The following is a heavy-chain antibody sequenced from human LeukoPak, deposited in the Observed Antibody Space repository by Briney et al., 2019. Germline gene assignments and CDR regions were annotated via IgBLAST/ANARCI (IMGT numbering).Heavy chain of an antibody. CDR1: AGSFSGYY. J-gene: IGHJ4*02. D-gene: IGHD4-17*01. CDR2: INHSGST. Sequence: KPSETLSLTCAVYAGSFSGYYWSWIRQPPGKGLEWNGEINHSGSTNYNPSLKSRVTISVDTSKNQFSLKLSSVTAADTAVYYWARGGPIPHDCGDPFDYWGQATLVTVSS. V-gene: IGHV4-34*01. CDR3: ARGGPIPHDCGDPFDY.